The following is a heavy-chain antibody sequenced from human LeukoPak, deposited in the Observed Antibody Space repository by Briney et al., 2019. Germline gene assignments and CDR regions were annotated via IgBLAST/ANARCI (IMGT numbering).Heavy chain of an antibody. CDR3: ATDSPETAAFDY. J-gene: IGHJ4*02. Sequence: GGSLRLSCAASGFTLTNYWMGWVRQAPGKGLEWVANIRPEGSDKYYVDSVKGRFTISRDNAKNSLCLQMDSLRAEDTAVYYCATDSPETAAFDYWGQGTLVTVSS. D-gene: IGHD1-1*01. CDR1: GFTLTNYW. V-gene: IGHV3-7*01. CDR2: IRPEGSDK.